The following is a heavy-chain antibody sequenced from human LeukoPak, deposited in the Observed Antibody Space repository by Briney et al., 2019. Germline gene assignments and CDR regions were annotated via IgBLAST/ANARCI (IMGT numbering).Heavy chain of an antibody. V-gene: IGHV3-20*04. CDR2: INWNGGST. CDR3: ARERPYCTNGVCSVSFDY. CDR1: GFTFDDYG. D-gene: IGHD2-8*01. Sequence: GGSLRLSCAASGFTFDDYGMSWVRQAPGKGLEWVSGINWNGGSTGYADSVKGRFTISRDNAKNSLYLQMNSLRAEDTALYYCARERPYCTNGVCSVSFDYWGQGTLVTVSS. J-gene: IGHJ4*02.